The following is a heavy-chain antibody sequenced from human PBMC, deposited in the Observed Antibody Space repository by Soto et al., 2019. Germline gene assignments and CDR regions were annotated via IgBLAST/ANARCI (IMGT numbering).Heavy chain of an antibody. Sequence: ASETLSLTCTVSGGSITTYQWSWIRQPPGKGLEWIGGYSGFTNYNPSLESRATISIAKSKNQFFLTLRSVTAADTAVYYCARGRIYYGLFDYWGQGSQVTVSS. D-gene: IGHD3-10*01. CDR3: ARGRIYYGLFDY. CDR1: GGSITTYQ. V-gene: IGHV4-59*01. CDR2: YSGFT. J-gene: IGHJ4*02.